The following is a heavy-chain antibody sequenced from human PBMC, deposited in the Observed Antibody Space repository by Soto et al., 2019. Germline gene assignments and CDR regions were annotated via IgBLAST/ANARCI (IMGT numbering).Heavy chain of an antibody. CDR3: ARGGSSSWYANYYYYGMDV. CDR1: GYTFTSYG. CDR2: ISAYNGNT. J-gene: IGHJ6*02. V-gene: IGHV1-18*01. D-gene: IGHD6-13*01. Sequence: ASVKVSCKASGYTFTSYGISWMRQAPGQGLEWMGWISAYNGNTNYAQKLQGRVTMTTDTSTSTAYMELRSLRSDDTAVYYCARGGSSSWYANYYYYGMDVWGQGTTVTVSS.